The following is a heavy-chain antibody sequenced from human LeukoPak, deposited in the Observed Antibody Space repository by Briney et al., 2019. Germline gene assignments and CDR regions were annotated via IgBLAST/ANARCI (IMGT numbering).Heavy chain of an antibody. J-gene: IGHJ4*02. Sequence: GGSLRLSCEASGITLRTYWMHWVRQAPGKGLEWVSCINPDGSDIRYADPVKGRFSISRDNARNMVSPQMNSLTVEDTAMYFCSTSLNLPGYWGQGTLVIVSS. CDR3: STSLNLPGY. D-gene: IGHD4/OR15-4a*01. CDR2: INPDGSDI. V-gene: IGHV3-74*01. CDR1: GITLRTYW.